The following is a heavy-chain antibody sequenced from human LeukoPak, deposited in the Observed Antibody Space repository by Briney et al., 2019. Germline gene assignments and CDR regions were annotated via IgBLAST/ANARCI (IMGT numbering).Heavy chain of an antibody. J-gene: IGHJ4*02. D-gene: IGHD6-19*01. V-gene: IGHV1-2*04. CDR2: INPNSGGT. Sequence: ASEKVSCKASGYTFTGYYMHWVRQAPGQGLEWMGWINPNSGGTNYAQKFQGWVTMTRDTSISTAYMELSRLRSDDTAVYYCAMSLNSSGWYYFDYWGQGTLVTVSS. CDR3: AMSLNSSGWYYFDY. CDR1: GYTFTGYY.